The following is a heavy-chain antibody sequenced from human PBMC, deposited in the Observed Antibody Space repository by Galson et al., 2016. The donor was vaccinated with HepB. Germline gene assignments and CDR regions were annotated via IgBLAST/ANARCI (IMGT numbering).Heavy chain of an antibody. D-gene: IGHD3-9*01. Sequence: SLRLSCAASGFTFSGSAVHWVRQASGKGLEWVGRIRTKPNNYATAYVASVKGRFTISRDDSKNTAYLQMNSLKTEDTAVYYCTRLGRDMGHGLDVWGKGTTVTVSS. CDR3: TRLGRDMGHGLDV. V-gene: IGHV3-73*01. CDR2: IRTKPNNYAT. J-gene: IGHJ6*04. CDR1: GFTFSGSA.